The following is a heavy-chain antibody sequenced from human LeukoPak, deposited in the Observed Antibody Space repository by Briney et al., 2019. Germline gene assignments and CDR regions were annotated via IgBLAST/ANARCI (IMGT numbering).Heavy chain of an antibody. CDR1: GFTVSNNY. D-gene: IGHD4-17*01. V-gene: IGHV3-53*01. CDR2: IYRGGST. CDR3: VAPYGDYVSGYDY. Sequence: GGSLRLSCAASGFTVSNNYMSWVRQAPGKGLEWVSVIYRGGSTYYADSVKGRFTVSRDNSKNTLYLQMNNLKAEDTAVYYCVAPYGDYVSGYDYWGQGTLVTVSS. J-gene: IGHJ4*02.